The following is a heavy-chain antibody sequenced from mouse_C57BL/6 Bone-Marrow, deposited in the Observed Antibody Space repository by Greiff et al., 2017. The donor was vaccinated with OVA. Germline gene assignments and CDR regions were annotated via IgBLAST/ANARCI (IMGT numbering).Heavy chain of an antibody. V-gene: IGHV1-55*01. D-gene: IGHD2-4*01. CDR2: IYPGSGST. Sequence: QVQLQQPGAALVKPGASVKMSCKASGYTFTSYWITWVKQRPGHGLEWIGDIYPGSGSTNYNEKFKSKATLTVDTSSSTAYMQRSILTSEDSAVYYCARLIYYDYVWYFDVWGTGTTVTVSS. CDR1: GYTFTSYW. CDR3: ARLIYYDYVWYFDV. J-gene: IGHJ1*03.